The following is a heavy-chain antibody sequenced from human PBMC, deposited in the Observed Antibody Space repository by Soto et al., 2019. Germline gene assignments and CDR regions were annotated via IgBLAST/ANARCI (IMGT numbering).Heavy chain of an antibody. CDR2: IWYDGSHK. CDR1: GFTLSNYG. J-gene: IGHJ5*02. D-gene: IGHD6-25*01. V-gene: IGHV3-33*01. Sequence: GGSLRLSCAASGFTLSNYGMHWVRLAPGKGLEWVAVIWYDGSHKYYADSVEGRFTISRDTSKNTLYLQMNNLRAEDTAVYYCARDLAAAAFDPWGQGIPVTVSS. CDR3: ARDLAAAAFDP.